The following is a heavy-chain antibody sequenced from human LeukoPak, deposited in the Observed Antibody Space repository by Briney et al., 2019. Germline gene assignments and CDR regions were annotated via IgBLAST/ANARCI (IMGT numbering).Heavy chain of an antibody. Sequence: GGSLRLSCAASGFTFSSYWMTWVRQAPGKRLEWVANINQDGSEKYYVDSVKGRFTISRDNAKNSLYLQTNSLRAEDTAVYYCARDPYSGSYSADVYYYYMDVWGKGTTVTVSS. V-gene: IGHV3-7*01. CDR3: ARDPYSGSYSADVYYYYMDV. CDR2: INQDGSEK. D-gene: IGHD1-26*01. CDR1: GFTFSSYW. J-gene: IGHJ6*03.